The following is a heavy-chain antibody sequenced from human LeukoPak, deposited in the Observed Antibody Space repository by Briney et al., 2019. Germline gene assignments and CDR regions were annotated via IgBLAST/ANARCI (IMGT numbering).Heavy chain of an antibody. J-gene: IGHJ4*02. D-gene: IGHD1-26*01. V-gene: IGHV3-48*02. Sequence: GGSLRLSCAASGFTFSSYSMHWVRQAPGKGLEWVSYISISSSSIYYADSVKGRFTISRDNAKNSLSLQMNSLRDEDTAVYYCVRDGTWYDYWGQGTLVTVSS. CDR3: VRDGTWYDY. CDR1: GFTFSSYS. CDR2: ISISSSSI.